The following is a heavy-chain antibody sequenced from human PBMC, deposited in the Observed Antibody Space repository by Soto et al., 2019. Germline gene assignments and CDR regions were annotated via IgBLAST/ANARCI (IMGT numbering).Heavy chain of an antibody. CDR1: GFSLTTGRMG. J-gene: IGHJ6*02. CDR2: IFSDAER. D-gene: IGHD2-15*01. V-gene: IGHV2-26*01. Sequence: QVTLRESGPVLLKPTETLTLTCNVSGFSLTTGRMGVSWIRQPPGKALEWLAHIFSDAERSSSTSLQGRLTIYPGGSGSQVVLIMTTVGPVDTGTYFCVRMKAVSYSSYYAMDVWGQGTTVTVSS. CDR3: VRMKAVSYSSYYAMDV.